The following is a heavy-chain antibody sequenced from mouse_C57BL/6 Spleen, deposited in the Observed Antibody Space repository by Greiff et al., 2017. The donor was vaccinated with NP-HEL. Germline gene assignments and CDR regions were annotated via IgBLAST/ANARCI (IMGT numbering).Heavy chain of an antibody. Sequence: VKLMESGPGLVQPSQSLSITCTVSGFSLTSYGVHWVRQSPGKGLEWLGVIWSGGSTDYNAAFISRMGISKDNSTGQVFFKMNSLQADDTAIYYCARNPPKEGYAMDYWGQGTSVTVSS. CDR2: IWSGGST. CDR3: ARNPPKEGYAMDY. CDR1: GFSLTSYG. V-gene: IGHV2-2*01. J-gene: IGHJ4*01.